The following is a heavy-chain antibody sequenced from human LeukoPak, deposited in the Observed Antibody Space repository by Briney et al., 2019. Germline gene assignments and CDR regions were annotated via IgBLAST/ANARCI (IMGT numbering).Heavy chain of an antibody. V-gene: IGHV3-21*01. D-gene: IGHD3-3*01. CDR2: ISSSSSYI. CDR3: ARVHHYDFWSAWDY. J-gene: IGHJ4*02. CDR1: GFTFSSYS. Sequence: GGSLRLSCAASGFTFSSYSMNWVRQAPGKGLEWVSSISSSSSYIYYADSVKGRFTISRDNAKNSLYLQMDSLRAEDTAVYYCARVHHYDFWSAWDYWGQGTLVTVSS.